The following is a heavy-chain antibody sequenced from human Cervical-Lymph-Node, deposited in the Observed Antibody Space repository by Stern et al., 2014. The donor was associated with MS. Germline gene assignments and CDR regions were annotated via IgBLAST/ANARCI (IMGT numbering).Heavy chain of an antibody. CDR3: ARVVAAPSWFDP. D-gene: IGHD5-12*01. CDR1: GGSISSYY. CDR2: IYYSGST. Sequence: QLVQSGPGLVKPSETLSLTCTVSGGSISSYYWSWIRQPPGKGLEWIGYIYYSGSTNYNPSLKSRVTISVDTSKNQFSLKLSSVTAADTAVYYCARVVAAPSWFDPWGQGTLVTVSS. J-gene: IGHJ5*02. V-gene: IGHV4-59*01.